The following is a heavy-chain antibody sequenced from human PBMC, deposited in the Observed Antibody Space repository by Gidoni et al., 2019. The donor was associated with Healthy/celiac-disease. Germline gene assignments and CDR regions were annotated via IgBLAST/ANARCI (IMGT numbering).Heavy chain of an antibody. J-gene: IGHJ4*02. CDR1: GSTFSSYG. V-gene: IGHV3-30*18. CDR2: ISYDGSNK. D-gene: IGHD6-6*01. CDR3: AKDSYSSSPAY. Sequence: QVQLVAAGGGVVQPGRSLRLSCTASGSTFSSYGMHWVRQSPGKGLEWVAVISYDGSNKYYADSVKGRFTISSDNSKNTLYLQMNSLSAEDTAVYYCAKDSYSSSPAYWGQGTLVTVSS.